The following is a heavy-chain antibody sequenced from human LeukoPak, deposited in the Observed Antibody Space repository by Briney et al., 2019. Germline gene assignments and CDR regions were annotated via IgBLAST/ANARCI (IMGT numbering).Heavy chain of an antibody. CDR1: GFTFDDYA. V-gene: IGHV3-9*01. CDR3: AKEVTFGGDKWFDY. D-gene: IGHD3-16*01. Sequence: GGSLRLSCAASGFTFDDYAMHWVRQAPGKGLEWVSGVSWNSGGKRYADSVKGRFTISRDSAQNSLYLQMNSLRAEDTALYYCAKEVTFGGDKWFDYWGQGTLVTVSS. J-gene: IGHJ4*02. CDR2: VSWNSGGK.